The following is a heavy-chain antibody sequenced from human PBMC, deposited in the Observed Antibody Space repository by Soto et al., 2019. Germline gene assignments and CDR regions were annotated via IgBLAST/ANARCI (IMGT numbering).Heavy chain of an antibody. V-gene: IGHV3-30*04. CDR1: GFIFSTYA. Sequence: QVQLVESGGGVVQPGRSLRLSCAASGFIFSTYAMHWVHQAPGKGLEWVTFISYDGRNKYYADSVKDRFTISRDNSKNTLYLLMNSLRTEDTAVYYCAREYDSSGYGYDAFDVWGQGTMVTVSS. CDR2: ISYDGRNK. CDR3: AREYDSSGYGYDAFDV. J-gene: IGHJ3*01. D-gene: IGHD3-22*01.